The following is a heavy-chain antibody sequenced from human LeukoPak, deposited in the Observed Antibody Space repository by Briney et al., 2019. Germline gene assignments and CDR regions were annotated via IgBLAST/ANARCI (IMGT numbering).Heavy chain of an antibody. CDR3: ARGEGYCSGGSCYSVKAYYGMDV. Sequence: PGGSLRLSCAASGFTFSSYSMNWVRQAPGKGLEWVSSISSSSYIYYADSVKGRFTISRDNAKNSLYLQMNSLRAEDTAVYYCARGEGYCSGGSCYSVKAYYGMDVWGQGTTVTVSS. CDR1: GFTFSSYS. D-gene: IGHD2-15*01. V-gene: IGHV3-21*01. J-gene: IGHJ6*02. CDR2: ISSSSYI.